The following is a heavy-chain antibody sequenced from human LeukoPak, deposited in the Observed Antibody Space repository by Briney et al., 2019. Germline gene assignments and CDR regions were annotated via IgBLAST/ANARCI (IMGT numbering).Heavy chain of an antibody. Sequence: GGSLRLSCAASGFTFSSYSMNWVRQAPGKGLEWVSSISSSSSCIYYADSVKGRFTISRDNAKNSLYLQMNSLRAEDTAVYYCARGGTGKYYYDSSGYYGDYWGQGTLVTVSS. J-gene: IGHJ4*02. CDR1: GFTFSSYS. D-gene: IGHD3-22*01. CDR2: ISSSSSCI. V-gene: IGHV3-21*01. CDR3: ARGGTGKYYYDSSGYYGDY.